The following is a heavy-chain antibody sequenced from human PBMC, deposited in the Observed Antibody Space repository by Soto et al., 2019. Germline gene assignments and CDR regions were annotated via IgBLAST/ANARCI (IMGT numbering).Heavy chain of an antibody. D-gene: IGHD5-12*01. CDR1: GFTFDDYA. CDR2: ISWNSGSI. J-gene: IGHJ4*02. V-gene: IGHV3-9*01. CDR3: ATGQYSGYHY. Sequence: GGSLRLSCAASGFTFDDYAMHWVRQAPGKGLEWVSGISWNSGSIGYADSVKGRFTISRDNAKNSLYLQMNSLRAEDTALYYCATGQYSGYHYWGQGTLVTVSS.